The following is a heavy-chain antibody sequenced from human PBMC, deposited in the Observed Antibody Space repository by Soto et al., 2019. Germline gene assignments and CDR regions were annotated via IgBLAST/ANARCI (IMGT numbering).Heavy chain of an antibody. Sequence: QVQLVESGGGVVQPGRSLRLSCAASGFTLSSYGMHWVRQAPGKGLEWVAVISYDGSNKYYADSVKGRFTISRDNSKNTLYLQMNSLRAEDTAVYYCAKARSGWYFHYWGQGTLVTVSS. CDR1: GFTLSSYG. CDR2: ISYDGSNK. D-gene: IGHD6-19*01. CDR3: AKARSGWYFHY. J-gene: IGHJ4*02. V-gene: IGHV3-30*18.